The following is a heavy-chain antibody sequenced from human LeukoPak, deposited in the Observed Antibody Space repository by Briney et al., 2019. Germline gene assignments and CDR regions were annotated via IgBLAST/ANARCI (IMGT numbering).Heavy chain of an antibody. V-gene: IGHV1-18*04. CDR2: ISAYNGNT. CDR1: GYTFTSYG. J-gene: IGHJ4*02. D-gene: IGHD2-2*01. CDR3: ARVVPAARSSGPPDY. Sequence: ASVKVSCKASGYTFTSYGISWVRQAPGQGLEWMGWISAYNGNTNYAQKLQGRVTMTTDTSTSTAYMELRSLRSDDTAVYYCARVVPAARSSGPPDYWGQGTLVTVSS.